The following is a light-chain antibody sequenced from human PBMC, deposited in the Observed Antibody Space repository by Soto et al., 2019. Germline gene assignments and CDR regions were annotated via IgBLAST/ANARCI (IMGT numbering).Light chain of an antibody. Sequence: DIELTQSPCTLSLSPGNRSTLTCRASQSSSSSYLDWLQQRPGQAPTLLIYGASSRDTGIPDRFIGSGSGTEFTLTINRLQPDDFSVYYCQQYGSSSWTFGQGTKVDIK. CDR3: QQYGSSSWT. J-gene: IGKJ1*01. V-gene: IGKV3-20*01. CDR1: QSSSSSY. CDR2: GAS.